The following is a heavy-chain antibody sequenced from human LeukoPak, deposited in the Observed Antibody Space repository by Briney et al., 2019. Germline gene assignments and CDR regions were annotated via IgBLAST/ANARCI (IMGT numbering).Heavy chain of an antibody. CDR2: ISSSSSYI. V-gene: IGHV3-21*01. CDR3: AKGGCSGGSCYSAYYYYGMDV. CDR1: GFTFSSYS. D-gene: IGHD2-15*01. Sequence: GGSLRLSCAASGFTFSSYSMNWVRQAPGKGLEWVSSISSSSSYIYYADSVKGRFTISRDNAKNSLYLQMNSLRAEDTAVYYCAKGGCSGGSCYSAYYYYGMDVWGQGTTVTVSS. J-gene: IGHJ6*02.